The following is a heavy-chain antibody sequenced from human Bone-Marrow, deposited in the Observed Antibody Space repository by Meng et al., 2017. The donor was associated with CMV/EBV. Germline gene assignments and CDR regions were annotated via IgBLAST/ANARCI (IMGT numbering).Heavy chain of an antibody. CDR2: INHSGST. CDR3: ARGRFAYGSGSHDY. D-gene: IGHD3-10*01. V-gene: IGHV4-34*01. Sequence: SETLSLTCAVYGGSFSGYYWSWIRQPPGKGLEWIGEINHSGSTNYNPSLKSRVTISVDTSKNQFSLKLSSATAADTAVYYCARGRFAYGSGSHDYWGQGTLVTVYS. J-gene: IGHJ4*02. CDR1: GGSFSGYY.